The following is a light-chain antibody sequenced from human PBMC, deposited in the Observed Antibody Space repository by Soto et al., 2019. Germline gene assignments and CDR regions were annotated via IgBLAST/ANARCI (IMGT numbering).Light chain of an antibody. CDR3: QQYNNWPPWT. J-gene: IGKJ1*01. Sequence: EIVMTQSPGTLSVSPGERATLSCRASQSIGTSLAWYQQKPGQAPRLHIYGASTRATGLPARFSGSGSGTEFTLTISSLQSEDFAVYYCQQYNNWPPWTFGQGTKVEIK. CDR1: QSIGTS. CDR2: GAS. V-gene: IGKV3-15*01.